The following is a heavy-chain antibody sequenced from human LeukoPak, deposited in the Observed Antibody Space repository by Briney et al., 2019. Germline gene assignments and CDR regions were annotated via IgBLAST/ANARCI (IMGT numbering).Heavy chain of an antibody. CDR2: IYSGGRT. J-gene: IGHJ2*01. V-gene: IGHV3-66*01. CDR1: GLTVSSSY. Sequence: GGSLRLSCAASGLTVSSSYMSWVRQAPGKGLEWVSAIYSGGRTYYADSVRGRFTISRDKSKNTLSLQMNSLRAEDTAVYYCARNWGNWYFDLWGRGTLVTVSS. CDR3: ARNWGNWYFDL. D-gene: IGHD3-16*01.